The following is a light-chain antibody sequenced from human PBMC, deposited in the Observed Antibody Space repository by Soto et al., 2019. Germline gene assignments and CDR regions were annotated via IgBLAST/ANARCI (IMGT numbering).Light chain of an antibody. CDR1: SSNIGNNH. CDR2: RSN. Sequence: QSVLTQPPSASGTPGQRVTISCSRSSSNIGNNHVYWYQQLPGTAPKLLIYRSNQRPSGVPDRFSGSRSGTSASLAISGLRSEDEADYHCAAWDGSLSGVIFGGGTKVTVL. J-gene: IGLJ2*01. V-gene: IGLV1-47*01. CDR3: AAWDGSLSGVI.